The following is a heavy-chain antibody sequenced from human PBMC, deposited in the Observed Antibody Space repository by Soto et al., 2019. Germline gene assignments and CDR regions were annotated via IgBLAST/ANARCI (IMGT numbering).Heavy chain of an antibody. Sequence: PGGSLRLSCAASGFTVSSNYMSWVRQAPGKGLEWVSVIYSGGSTYYADSVKGRFTISRDNSKNTLYLQMNSLRAEDTAVYYCARDREYCSSTSCCEADYYYYMDVWGKGTTVTVSS. D-gene: IGHD2-2*01. V-gene: IGHV3-66*01. J-gene: IGHJ6*03. CDR3: ARDREYCSSTSCCEADYYYYMDV. CDR1: GFTVSSNY. CDR2: IYSGGST.